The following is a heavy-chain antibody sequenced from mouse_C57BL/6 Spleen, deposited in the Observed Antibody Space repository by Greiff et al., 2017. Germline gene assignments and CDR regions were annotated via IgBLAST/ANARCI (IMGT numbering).Heavy chain of an antibody. Sequence: QVQLQQPGAELVKPGASVKLSCKASGYTFTSYWMHWVKQRPGRGLEWIGSIDPNSGGTKYNEKFKSKATLTVDKPSSTAYLQLRSLTCEDSAVYYCARGNYYGNYYAMDYWGQGTSVTVSS. D-gene: IGHD2-1*01. J-gene: IGHJ4*01. CDR3: ARGNYYGNYYAMDY. V-gene: IGHV1-72*01. CDR1: GYTFTSYW. CDR2: IDPNSGGT.